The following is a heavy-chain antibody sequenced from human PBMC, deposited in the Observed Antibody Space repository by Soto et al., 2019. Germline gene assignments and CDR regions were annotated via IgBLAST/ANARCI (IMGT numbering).Heavy chain of an antibody. V-gene: IGHV1-69*08. J-gene: IGHJ2*01. Sequence: QDQLMQSGAEVKKPGSSVKVSCKAFGGPFSSHTFSWVRQAPGQGLEWMGRIIPALGTTTYAQKFQGRVTITAVEAVTTVYIALNSLRTEDSAVYYCARPDFGDYWYFDLWGRGTLVTVSS. D-gene: IGHD4-17*01. CDR1: GGPFSSHT. CDR2: IIPALGTT. CDR3: ARPDFGDYWYFDL.